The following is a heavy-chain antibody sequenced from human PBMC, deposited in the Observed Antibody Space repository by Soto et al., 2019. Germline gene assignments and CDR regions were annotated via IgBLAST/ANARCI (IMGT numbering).Heavy chain of an antibody. Sequence: EVQLVESEGGLVQRGGSLRLYCAASGFTFNYYWMHWVRQAPGQGLVWVSHIHSDGSTTTYADSVKGRFTISRDNAKNTLYLQMNSLRAEDTAVYYCVRGDKGGFELWGQGTTVTVSS. CDR1: GFTFNYYW. CDR3: VRGDKGGFEL. V-gene: IGHV3-74*01. D-gene: IGHD2-21*02. CDR2: IHSDGSTT. J-gene: IGHJ3*01.